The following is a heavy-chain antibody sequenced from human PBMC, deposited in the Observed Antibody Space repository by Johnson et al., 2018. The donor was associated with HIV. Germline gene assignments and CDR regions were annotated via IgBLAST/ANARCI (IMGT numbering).Heavy chain of an antibody. CDR2: IYSGGNT. CDR1: GFTFSNYA. Sequence: VLLVESGGGVVQPGRSLRLSCAASGFTFSNYAVHWVRQAPGKGLEWVSIIYSGGNTYYADSVKGRFTISRDNSKNSLFLQMNSLRVEDTAVYYCARSGGYPNAFDMWGQGTLVTVPA. D-gene: IGHD6-13*01. J-gene: IGHJ3*02. V-gene: IGHV3-66*01. CDR3: ARSGGYPNAFDM.